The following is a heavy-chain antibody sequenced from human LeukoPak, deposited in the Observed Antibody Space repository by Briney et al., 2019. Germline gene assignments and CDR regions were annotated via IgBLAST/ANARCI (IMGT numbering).Heavy chain of an antibody. V-gene: IGHV3-30*02. Sequence: PGGSLRLSCAASGFTFSSYGMHWVRQAPGKGLERVAFIRYDGSNKYHADSVKGRFTISRDNSKNTLYLQMNSLRAEDTAVYYCAKDRTDYFDYWGQGTLVTVSS. CDR2: IRYDGSNK. D-gene: IGHD3/OR15-3a*01. CDR3: AKDRTDYFDY. J-gene: IGHJ4*02. CDR1: GFTFSSYG.